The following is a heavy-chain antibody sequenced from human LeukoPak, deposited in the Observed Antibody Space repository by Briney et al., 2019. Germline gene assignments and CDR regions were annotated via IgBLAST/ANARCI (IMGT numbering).Heavy chain of an antibody. CDR1: GGSISSYY. J-gene: IGHJ4*02. CDR3: ARQLNYYDSSGYAPGARPRYYFDY. CDR2: IYTSGST. Sequence: SETLSLTCTVSGGSISSYYWSWIRQPPGKGLEWIGYIYTSGSTNYNPSLKSRVTISVDTSKNQFSLKLSSVTAADTAVYYCARQLNYYDSSGYAPGARPRYYFDYWGQGTLVTVSS. V-gene: IGHV4-4*09. D-gene: IGHD3-22*01.